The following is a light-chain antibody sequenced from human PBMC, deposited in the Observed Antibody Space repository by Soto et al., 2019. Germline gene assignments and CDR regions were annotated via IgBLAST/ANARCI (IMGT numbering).Light chain of an antibody. CDR2: KAS. J-gene: IGKJ1*01. V-gene: IGKV1-5*03. CDR3: QQYDNWPWT. Sequence: DIQMTQSPSTLSASVGDRVTITCRASQSISSWLAWYQQKPGKAPKLLIYKASSLESGVPSRFSGSGSGTEFTLTISSLQSDDFAVYYCQQYDNWPWTFGQGTKVDIK. CDR1: QSISSW.